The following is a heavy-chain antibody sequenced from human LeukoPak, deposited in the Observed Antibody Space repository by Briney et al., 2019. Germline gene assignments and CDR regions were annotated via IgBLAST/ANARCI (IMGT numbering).Heavy chain of an antibody. Sequence: GRSLRLSCAASGFTFSSYAMHWVRQAPGKGLEWVAVISYDGSNKYYADSVKGRFTISRDNSKNTLYLQMNSLRAEDTAVYYCARADHYDILTGYYDYWGQGTLVTVSS. CDR2: ISYDGSNK. CDR3: ARADHYDILTGYYDY. V-gene: IGHV3-30-3*01. CDR1: GFTFSSYA. D-gene: IGHD3-9*01. J-gene: IGHJ4*02.